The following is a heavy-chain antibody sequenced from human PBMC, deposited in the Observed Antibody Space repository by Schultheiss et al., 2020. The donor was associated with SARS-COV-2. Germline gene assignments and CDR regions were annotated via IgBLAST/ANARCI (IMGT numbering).Heavy chain of an antibody. D-gene: IGHD3-3*01. CDR2: INHSGST. CDR3: ARTYYDFWSGPYGMDV. CDR1: GGSFSGYY. Sequence: SETLSLTCAVYGGSFSGYYWGWIRQPPGKGLEWIGEINHSGSTNYNPSLKSRVTISVDTSKSQFSLKLNSVTAADTAVYYCARTYYDFWSGPYGMDVWGQGTTVTVSS. V-gene: IGHV4-34*01. J-gene: IGHJ6*02.